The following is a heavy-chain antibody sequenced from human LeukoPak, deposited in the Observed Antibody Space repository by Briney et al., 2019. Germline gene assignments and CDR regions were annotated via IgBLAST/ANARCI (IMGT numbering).Heavy chain of an antibody. J-gene: IGHJ4*02. V-gene: IGHV3-23*01. CDR1: GFTFSSYA. Sequence: GGSLRLSCAASGFTFSSYAMNWVRQAPGKGLEWVSAISGSGGSTYYADSVKGRFTISRDNSKNTLYLQMHSLRAEDTAVYYCAKGTSIGTMTYFDYWGQGTLVTVSS. D-gene: IGHD3-22*01. CDR3: AKGTSIGTMTYFDY. CDR2: ISGSGGST.